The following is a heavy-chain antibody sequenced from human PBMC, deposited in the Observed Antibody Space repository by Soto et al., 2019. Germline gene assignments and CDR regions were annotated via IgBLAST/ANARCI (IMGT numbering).Heavy chain of an antibody. CDR3: ARRYYDFWSGYYYYGMDV. V-gene: IGHV3-33*01. J-gene: IGHJ6*02. CDR2: IWYDGSNK. Sequence: HPGGSLRLSCAASGFTFSSYGMHWVRQAPGKGLEWVAVIWYDGSNKYYADSVKGRFTISRDNSKNTPYLQMNSLRAEDTAVYYCARRYYDFWSGYYYYGMDVWGQGTTVTVSS. CDR1: GFTFSSYG. D-gene: IGHD3-3*01.